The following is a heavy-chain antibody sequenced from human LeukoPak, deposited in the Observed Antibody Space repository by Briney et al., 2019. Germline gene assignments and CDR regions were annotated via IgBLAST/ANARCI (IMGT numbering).Heavy chain of an antibody. CDR3: AGDFGYCSGGSCYSSDYYYYYGMDV. D-gene: IGHD2-15*01. V-gene: IGHV1-69*13. J-gene: IGHJ6*02. Sequence: SVKVSCKASGGTFSSYAISWVRQAPGQGLEWMGGIIPIFGTANYAQKFQGRVTITADESTSTAYMELSSLRSEDTAVYYCAGDFGYCSGGSCYSSDYYYYYGMDVWGQGTTVTVSS. CDR1: GGTFSSYA. CDR2: IIPIFGTA.